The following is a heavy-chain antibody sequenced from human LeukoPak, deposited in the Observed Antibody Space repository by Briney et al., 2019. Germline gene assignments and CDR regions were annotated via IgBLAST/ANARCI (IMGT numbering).Heavy chain of an antibody. CDR1: GFPFRSHW. CDR2: ISTDGTTT. Sequence: GGSLRFSGEASGFPFRSHWMHWVRQVPGKGLVWFSHISTDGTTTNYADSVKGRFTISRDNAKDTLYLQSNSLRAEDTAIYYCARSLGYSSGGWGQGTLVTVS. D-gene: IGHD2-15*01. J-gene: IGHJ4*02. CDR3: ARSLGYSSGG. V-gene: IGHV3-74*01.